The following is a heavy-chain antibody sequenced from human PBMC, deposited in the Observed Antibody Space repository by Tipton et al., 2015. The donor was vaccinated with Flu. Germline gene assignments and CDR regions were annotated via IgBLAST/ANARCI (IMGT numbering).Heavy chain of an antibody. D-gene: IGHD6-13*01. CDR3: VRWNSSSKWFAP. V-gene: IGHV6-1*01. CDR1: GDSVSSNSAA. CDR2: TYYRSKWYN. Sequence: TLSLTCAISGDSVSSNSAAWNWIRQSPSRGLEWLGRTYYRSKWYNDYAVSVKSRISINPDTSKNQFSLQLNSVTPGDTAVYYCVRWNSSSKWFAPWGQGTLVTVSS. J-gene: IGHJ5*02.